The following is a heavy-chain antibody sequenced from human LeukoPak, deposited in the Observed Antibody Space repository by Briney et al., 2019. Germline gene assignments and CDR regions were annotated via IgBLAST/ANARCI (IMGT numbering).Heavy chain of an antibody. D-gene: IGHD3-10*02. CDR3: AELGITMIGGV. Sequence: PGGSLRLSCAASGFTFSSYSMNWVRQAPGKGLEWVSSISSSSIYIYHADSVKGRFTISRDNAKNSLYLQMNSLRAEDTAVYYCAELGITMIGGVWGKGTTVIISS. V-gene: IGHV3-21*01. CDR1: GFTFSSYS. CDR2: ISSSSIYI. J-gene: IGHJ6*04.